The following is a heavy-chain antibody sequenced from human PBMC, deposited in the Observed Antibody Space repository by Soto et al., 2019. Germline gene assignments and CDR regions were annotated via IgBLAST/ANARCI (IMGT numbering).Heavy chain of an antibody. Sequence: PGESLKISCEGSGYSFTSYWIGWARQMSGKGLEWMGIINPGDSDTRYSPSFQGQVTISVDKSINTAYLHWSSLKASDTAMYYCVRRPNLEHGMDVWGQGTTVTVSS. CDR3: VRRPNLEHGMDV. V-gene: IGHV5-51*01. CDR1: GYSFTSYW. J-gene: IGHJ6*02. CDR2: INPGDSDT.